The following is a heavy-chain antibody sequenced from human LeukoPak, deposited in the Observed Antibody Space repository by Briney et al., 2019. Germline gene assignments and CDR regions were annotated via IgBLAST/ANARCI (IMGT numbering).Heavy chain of an antibody. J-gene: IGHJ4*02. V-gene: IGHV4-39*01. Sequence: SETLPLTCAVSGGSISSSSYYWGWIRQPPGKGLEWIGSIYYSGSTYYNPSLKSRVTISVDTSKNQFSLKLSSVTAADTAVYYCARLGIIRGKDYWGQGTLVTVSS. CDR3: ARLGIIRGKDY. CDR1: GGSISSSSYY. CDR2: IYYSGST. D-gene: IGHD3-10*01.